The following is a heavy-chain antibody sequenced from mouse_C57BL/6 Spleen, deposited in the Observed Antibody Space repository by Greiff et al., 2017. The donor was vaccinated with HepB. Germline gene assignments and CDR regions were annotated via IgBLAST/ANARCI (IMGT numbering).Heavy chain of an antibody. CDR2: ISNGGGST. J-gene: IGHJ3*01. CDR3: ARRDGYYAWFAY. D-gene: IGHD2-3*01. CDR1: GFTFSDYY. Sequence: EVQLVESGGGLVQPGGSLKLSCAASGFTFSDYYMYWVRQTPEKRLEWVAYISNGGGSTYYPDTVKGRFTISRDNAKNTLYLQMSRLKSEDTAMYCCARRDGYYAWFAYWGQGTLVTVSA. V-gene: IGHV5-12*01.